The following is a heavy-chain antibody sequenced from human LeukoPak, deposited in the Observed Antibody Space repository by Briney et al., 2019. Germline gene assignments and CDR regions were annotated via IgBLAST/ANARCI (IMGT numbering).Heavy chain of an antibody. CDR1: GGSISSYY. Sequence: SETLSLTCTVSGGSISSYYWSWIRQPPGKGLEWIRYTYYSGSTNYNPSLKSRVTISVDTSKNQFSLKLSSVTAADTAVYYCAGHSRVRYFDLWGRGTLVTVSS. CDR3: AGHSRVRYFDL. D-gene: IGHD6-6*01. J-gene: IGHJ2*01. V-gene: IGHV4-59*08. CDR2: TYYSGST.